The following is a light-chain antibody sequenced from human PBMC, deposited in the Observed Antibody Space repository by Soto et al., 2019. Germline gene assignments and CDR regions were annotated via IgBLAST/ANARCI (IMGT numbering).Light chain of an antibody. CDR3: SSYTGSGTLYV. CDR2: EVS. CDR1: GSDVGGYNY. V-gene: IGLV2-14*01. Sequence: QSALTQPASVSGSPGQSITISCTGTGSDVGGYNYVSWYRQHPGKAPKLVIYEVSNRPSGVSNRFSGSKSGNTASLTISGLQAEDEADYYCSSYTGSGTLYVFGTGTKLTVL. J-gene: IGLJ1*01.